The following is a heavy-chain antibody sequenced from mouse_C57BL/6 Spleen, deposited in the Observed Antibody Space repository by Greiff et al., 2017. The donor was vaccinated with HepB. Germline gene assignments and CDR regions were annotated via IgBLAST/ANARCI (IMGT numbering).Heavy chain of an antibody. CDR1: GYTFTSYW. CDR2: INPSDSYT. J-gene: IGHJ4*01. V-gene: IGHV1-69*01. CDR3: ARKGVSTTVVAHYYAMDY. Sequence: VQLQQPGAELVMPGASVKLSCKASGYTFTSYWMHWVKQRPGQGLEWIGEINPSDSYTNYNQKFKGKSTLTVDQSSSTAYMQLSSLPSEDSAVYYCARKGVSTTVVAHYYAMDYWGQGTSVTVSS. D-gene: IGHD1-1*01.